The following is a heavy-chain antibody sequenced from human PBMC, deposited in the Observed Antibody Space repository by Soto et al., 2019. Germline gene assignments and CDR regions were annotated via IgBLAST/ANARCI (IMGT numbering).Heavy chain of an antibody. V-gene: IGHV1-69*12. Sequence: QVQLVQSGAEVKKPGSSVKVSCQASGGTFSSYAISWVRQAPGQGLEWMGGIIPIFGTANYAQKFQGRVTITADESTSTAYMELSSLRSEDRAVYYCARPSLSWINYYFDYWGQGTLVTVSS. CDR3: ARPSLSWINYYFDY. CDR1: GGTFSSYA. D-gene: IGHD5-12*01. J-gene: IGHJ4*02. CDR2: IIPIFGTA.